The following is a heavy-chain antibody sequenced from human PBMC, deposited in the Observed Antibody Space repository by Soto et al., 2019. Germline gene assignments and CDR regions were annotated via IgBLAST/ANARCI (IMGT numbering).Heavy chain of an antibody. D-gene: IGHD3-16*01. CDR3: ARTGWPQSSYYFDY. J-gene: IGHJ4*02. CDR2: INEDGSEK. V-gene: IGHV3-7*03. CDR1: GLAFSTHW. Sequence: GGSLRLSCAASGLAFSTHWMTWVRQAPGKGLEWVANINEDGSEKFFADSVKGRFTISRDNAKNSLSLQMNSLTADDTAVYYCARTGWPQSSYYFDYWGQGTLVTVSS.